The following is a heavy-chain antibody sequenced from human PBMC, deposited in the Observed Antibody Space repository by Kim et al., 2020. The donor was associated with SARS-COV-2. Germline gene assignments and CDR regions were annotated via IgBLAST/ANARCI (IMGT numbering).Heavy chain of an antibody. V-gene: IGHV4-34*01. J-gene: IGHJ5*02. Sequence: SETLSLTCAVYGGSFSGYYWSWIRQPPGKGLEWIGEINHSGSTNYNPSLKSRVTISVDTSKNQFSLKLSSVTAADTAVYYCASTGIVVVPAAINYWFDPWGQGTLVTVSS. CDR3: ASTGIVVVPAAINYWFDP. D-gene: IGHD2-2*02. CDR2: INHSGST. CDR1: GGSFSGYY.